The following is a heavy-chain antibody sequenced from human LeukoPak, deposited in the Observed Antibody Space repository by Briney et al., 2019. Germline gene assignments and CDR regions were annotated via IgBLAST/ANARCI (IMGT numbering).Heavy chain of an antibody. J-gene: IGHJ4*02. CDR3: ARVGRGPAEEYY. CDR2: VDTKRNGGTT. D-gene: IGHD3-10*01. Sequence: PGGSLRLSCAASGFTFSDAWMSWVRQAPGKGLEWVARVDTKRNGGTTVYTAPVQGRFTISRDDSTNTVSLQMNSLKSEDTAVYYCARVGRGPAEEYYWGQGTLVTVSS. CDR1: GFTFSDAW. V-gene: IGHV3-15*04.